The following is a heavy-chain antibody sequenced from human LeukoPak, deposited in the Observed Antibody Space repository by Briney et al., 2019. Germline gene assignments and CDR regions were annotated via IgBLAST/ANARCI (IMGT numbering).Heavy chain of an antibody. Sequence: QPGGSLRLSCAASGFTFSIYAMSWVRQAPGKGLEWVSIISGSGADTYYADSVKGRFTISRDNSKGTVFLQMDSLRAEDTAVYSCAKAVGYYASVSGGHLDYWGQGTLVTVSS. V-gene: IGHV3-23*01. J-gene: IGHJ4*02. CDR1: GFTFSIYA. D-gene: IGHD3-3*01. CDR3: AKAVGYYASVSGGHLDY. CDR2: ISGSGADT.